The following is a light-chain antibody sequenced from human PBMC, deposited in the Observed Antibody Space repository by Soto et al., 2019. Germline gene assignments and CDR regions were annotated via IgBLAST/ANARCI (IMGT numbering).Light chain of an antibody. CDR3: QQYSPSWT. CDR2: WAS. Sequence: DIVMTQSPDSLAVSLGERATINCKSSQSVLYSSNNKNYLAWYQQKPGQPPKLLIYWASARESGVPDRVSGRGSGTDFTLTISSLQAEDVAVYYCQQYSPSWTFGQGTKVEIK. CDR1: QSVLYSSNNKNY. V-gene: IGKV4-1*01. J-gene: IGKJ1*01.